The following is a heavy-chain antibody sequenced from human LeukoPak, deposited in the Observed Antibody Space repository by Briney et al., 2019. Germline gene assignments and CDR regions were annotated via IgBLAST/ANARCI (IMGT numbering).Heavy chain of an antibody. V-gene: IGHV3-23*01. CDR3: AKDSVSTVVTQDAFDI. CDR2: ISGSGGST. J-gene: IGHJ3*02. Sequence: GGSLRLSCAASGFTFSSYGMSWVRQAPGKGLEWVSAISGSGGSTYYADSVKGRFTISRDNSKNTLYLQMNSLRAEDTAVYYCAKDSVSTVVTQDAFDIWGQGTMVTVSS. D-gene: IGHD4-23*01. CDR1: GFTFSSYG.